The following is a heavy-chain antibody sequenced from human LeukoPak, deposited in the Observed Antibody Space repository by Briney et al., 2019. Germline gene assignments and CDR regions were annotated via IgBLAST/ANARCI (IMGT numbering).Heavy chain of an antibody. J-gene: IGHJ4*02. CDR2: MNPNSGNT. CDR3: ARRSTSIIDY. Sequence: EASVKVSCKASGYTFTSYDINWVRQATGQGLEWMGWMNPNSGNTGYAQKFQGRVTMTRDTSFSTAYMELSRLRSDDTAVYYCARRSTSIIDYWGQGTLVTVSS. D-gene: IGHD2-2*01. V-gene: IGHV1-8*01. CDR1: GYTFTSYD.